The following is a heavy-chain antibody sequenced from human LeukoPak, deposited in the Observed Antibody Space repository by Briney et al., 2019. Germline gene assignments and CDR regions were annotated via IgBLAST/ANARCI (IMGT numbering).Heavy chain of an antibody. D-gene: IGHD3-16*01. V-gene: IGHV4-59*01. Sequence: SETLSLTCTVSGGSISSYYWSWIRQPPGKGLEWIGYIYYSGSTNYNPSLKSRVTISVDTSKNQFSLKLCSVTAADTAVYYCARDMNYMDVWGKGTTVTVSS. CDR1: GGSISSYY. CDR3: ARDMNYMDV. CDR2: IYYSGST. J-gene: IGHJ6*03.